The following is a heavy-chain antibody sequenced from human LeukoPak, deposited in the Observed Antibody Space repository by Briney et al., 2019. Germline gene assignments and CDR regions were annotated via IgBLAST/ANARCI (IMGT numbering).Heavy chain of an antibody. J-gene: IGHJ4*02. CDR3: ARSMSGSYYSSLGY. V-gene: IGHV4-39*07. CDR2: IYYSGST. Sequence: PSETLSLTCTVSGGSISSSSYYWGWIRQPPGKGLEWIGSIYYSGSTYYNPSLKSRVTISVDTSKNQFSLKLSSVTAADTAVYYCARSMSGSYYSSLGYWGQGTLVTVSS. CDR1: GGSISSSSYY. D-gene: IGHD1-26*01.